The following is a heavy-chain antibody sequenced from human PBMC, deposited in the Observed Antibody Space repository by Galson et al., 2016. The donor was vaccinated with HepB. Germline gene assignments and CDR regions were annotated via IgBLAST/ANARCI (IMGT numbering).Heavy chain of an antibody. Sequence: SLRLSCAASGFTFSNYAMHWVRQAPGKGLEWVAVISYDGSKKYYADSVKGRFTISRDNSKSTLYVQLNSLRAEDTAVYYCARDGDYYGSGRTVRYSHFGVDVWGQGTTVTVSS. CDR3: ARDGDYYGSGRTVRYSHFGVDV. CDR1: GFTFSNYA. V-gene: IGHV3-30*04. J-gene: IGHJ6*02. CDR2: ISYDGSKK. D-gene: IGHD3-10*01.